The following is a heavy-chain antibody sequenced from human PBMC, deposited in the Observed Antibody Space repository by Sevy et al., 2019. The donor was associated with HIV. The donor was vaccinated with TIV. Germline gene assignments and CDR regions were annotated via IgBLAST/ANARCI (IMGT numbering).Heavy chain of an antibody. V-gene: IGHV3-48*03. J-gene: IGHJ6*02. CDR1: GFTFSSFE. CDR2: ISTSGSNR. D-gene: IGHD1-1*01. CDR3: AKRGGQYDLGMDV. Sequence: GGSLRLSCVASGFTFSSFEMNWVRQAPGKGLEWVSSISTSGSNRDYADSLKGRVTISRDNAKKSLYLQINSLRAEDTAIYFCAKRGGQYDLGMDVWGQRTTVTVSS.